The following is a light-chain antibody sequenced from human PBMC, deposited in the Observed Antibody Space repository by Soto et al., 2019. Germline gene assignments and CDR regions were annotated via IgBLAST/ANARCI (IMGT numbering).Light chain of an antibody. V-gene: IGKV3-20*01. Sequence: EIWWRQPPGTLSCSPGEGTTLSGRPIRGIVSSYLAWYQQKPGQAPRLLIYAASTRATGIPDRFRGSGSATDFTLTISRLEPEDSAVYYCQQYGASPPYTFGQGTKLEIK. CDR1: RGIVSSY. CDR3: QQYGASPPYT. CDR2: AAS. J-gene: IGKJ2*01.